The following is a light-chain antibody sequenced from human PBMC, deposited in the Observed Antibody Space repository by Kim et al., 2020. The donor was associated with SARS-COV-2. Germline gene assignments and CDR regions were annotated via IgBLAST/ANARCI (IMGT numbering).Light chain of an antibody. CDR2: KVS. CDR3: MQGIHWPIT. CDR1: HSLVYSDGNTC. J-gene: IGKJ5*01. Sequence: PASISGRSSHSLVYSDGNTCSSWFQQRPGQSPRRLIYKVSNRDSGVPDRFSGSGSGTDFTLKISRVEAEDIGVYYCMQGIHWPITFGHGTRLEIK. V-gene: IGKV2-30*01.